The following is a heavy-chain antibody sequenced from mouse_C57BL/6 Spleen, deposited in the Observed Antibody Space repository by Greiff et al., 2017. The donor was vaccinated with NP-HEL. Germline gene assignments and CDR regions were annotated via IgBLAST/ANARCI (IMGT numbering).Heavy chain of an antibody. V-gene: IGHV1-76*01. Sequence: QVQLKESGAELVRPGASVKLSCKASGYTFTDYYINWVKQRPGQGLEWIARIYPGSGNTYYNEKFKGKATLTAEKSSSTAYMQLSSLTSEDSAVYFCARSYGNYEGYYAMDYWGQGTSVTVSS. CDR1: GYTFTDYY. CDR2: IYPGSGNT. D-gene: IGHD2-1*01. J-gene: IGHJ4*01. CDR3: ARSYGNYEGYYAMDY.